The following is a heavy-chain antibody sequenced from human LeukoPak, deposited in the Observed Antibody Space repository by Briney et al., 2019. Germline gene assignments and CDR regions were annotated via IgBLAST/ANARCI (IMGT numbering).Heavy chain of an antibody. Sequence: GGSLRLSCAASGFTFSSYAMHWVRQAPGKGLEWVAVISYDGSNKYYADSVKGRFTISRDNSKNTLYLQMNSLRAEDTAVYYCAKWELYSGFYYIDYWGQGTLATVSS. J-gene: IGHJ4*02. D-gene: IGHD1-26*01. CDR3: AKWELYSGFYYIDY. V-gene: IGHV3-30-3*02. CDR1: GFTFSSYA. CDR2: ISYDGSNK.